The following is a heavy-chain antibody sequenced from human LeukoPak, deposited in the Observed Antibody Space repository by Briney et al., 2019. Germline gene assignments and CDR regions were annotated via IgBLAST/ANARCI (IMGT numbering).Heavy chain of an antibody. J-gene: IGHJ4*02. V-gene: IGHV1-69*13. Sequence: ASVKVSCKASGGTFSSYAISWVRQAPGQGLEWMGGIIPIFGTANYAQKFQGRVTITADYSTTTAFLEVTSLTSDDTAVYYCARGSASNWPVDNWGQGTLVTVSS. CDR1: GGTFSSYA. D-gene: IGHD4-11*01. CDR3: ARGSASNWPVDN. CDR2: IIPIFGTA.